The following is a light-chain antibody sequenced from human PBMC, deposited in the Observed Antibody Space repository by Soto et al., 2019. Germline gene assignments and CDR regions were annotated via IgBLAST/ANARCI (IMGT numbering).Light chain of an antibody. V-gene: IGLV2-14*01. CDR1: SSDVGGYNY. J-gene: IGLJ3*02. Sequence: QSALTQPASVSGSPGQSITISCTGTSSDVGGYNYVSWYQQHPGKAHKLMIYEVSNRPSGVSNRFSGSKSGNTASLAISGLQAEDEADYYCTSYTSSSTWVFGGGTQLTV. CDR3: TSYTSSSTWV. CDR2: EVS.